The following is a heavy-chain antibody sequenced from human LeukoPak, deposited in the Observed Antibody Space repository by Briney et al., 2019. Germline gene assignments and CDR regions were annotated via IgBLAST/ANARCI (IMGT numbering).Heavy chain of an antibody. V-gene: IGHV4-59*01. CDR3: ARGMGSPDY. Sequence: SETLSLTCTVSGGTISSFYWSWIRQPPGKGLEWIGYIYYSGSTNYNPSLKSRVTISLDTSKNHFSLRLSSMTAADTAVYYCARGMGSPDYWGQGTVVTVSS. J-gene: IGHJ4*02. CDR1: GGTISSFY. D-gene: IGHD1-26*01. CDR2: IYYSGST.